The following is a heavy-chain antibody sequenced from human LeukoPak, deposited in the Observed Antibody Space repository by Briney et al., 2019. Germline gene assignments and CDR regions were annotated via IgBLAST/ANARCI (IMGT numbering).Heavy chain of an antibody. Sequence: GASVKVSCKASGFTFTSSAVQWVRQARGQRLEWIGWIVVGSGNTNYAQKFQERVTITRDMSTSTAYMELSSLRSEDTAVYYCAVCTVTNAPMPRNWYFDLWGRGTLVTVSS. V-gene: IGHV1-58*01. CDR1: GFTFTSSA. CDR2: IVVGSGNT. D-gene: IGHD4-17*01. CDR3: AVCTVTNAPMPRNWYFDL. J-gene: IGHJ2*01.